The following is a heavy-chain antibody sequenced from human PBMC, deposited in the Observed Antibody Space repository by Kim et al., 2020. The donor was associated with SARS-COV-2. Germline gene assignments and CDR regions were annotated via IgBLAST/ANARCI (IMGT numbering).Heavy chain of an antibody. Sequence: GTYYNPSRKSRVTISVDTSKNQFSLKLSSVTAADTAVYYCAGPPAGTNYWGQGTLVTVSS. V-gene: IGHV4-39*01. CDR3: AGPPAGTNY. CDR2: GT. J-gene: IGHJ4*02. D-gene: IGHD6-13*01.